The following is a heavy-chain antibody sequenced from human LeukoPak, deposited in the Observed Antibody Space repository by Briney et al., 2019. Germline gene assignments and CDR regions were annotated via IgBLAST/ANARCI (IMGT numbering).Heavy chain of an antibody. CDR1: GFSLSSRRVG. J-gene: IGHJ4*02. Sequence: ESGPTVAKPPHTLSLTFTFSGFSLSSRRVGVGRSRQPPGKALEWLALIYWDADERYTPSLKTSLTIIKGTSKNQVVLTMTNMYPVDTATYDCVHRPSYYDILTGYSYYLDYWGQGTLVTVSS. CDR2: IYWDADE. D-gene: IGHD3-9*01. V-gene: IGHV2-5*02. CDR3: VHRPSYYDILTGYSYYLDY.